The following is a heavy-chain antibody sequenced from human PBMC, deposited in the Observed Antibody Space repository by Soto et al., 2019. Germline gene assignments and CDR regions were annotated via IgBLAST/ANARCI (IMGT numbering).Heavy chain of an antibody. D-gene: IGHD6-25*01. V-gene: IGHV1-8*01. CDR2: MNPNRGNT. CDR3: ARGRGYSNP. J-gene: IGHJ5*02. Sequence: QVRLVQSGAEVKKPGASVKVSCKASGYTFTSYDISWVRQATGQGLEWMGWMNPNRGNTGYAQKFQGRVTMTRDTSISTAYLELRSLRSEDTAVYYCARGRGYSNPWGQGTLVTVSS. CDR1: GYTFTSYD.